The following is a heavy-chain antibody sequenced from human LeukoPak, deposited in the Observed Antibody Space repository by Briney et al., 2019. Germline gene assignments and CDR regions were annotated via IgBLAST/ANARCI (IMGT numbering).Heavy chain of an antibody. Sequence: NTGGSLRLSCAASGFTFSNAWMSWVRQAPGKGLEWVGRIKSKTDGGTTDYAAPVKGRFTISRDDSKNTPYLQMNSLKTEDTAVYYCTTEKGYSSSWYGGYYYYYMDVWGKGTTVTVSS. CDR2: IKSKTDGGTT. CDR3: TTEKGYSSSWYGGYYYYYMDV. V-gene: IGHV3-15*01. D-gene: IGHD6-13*01. J-gene: IGHJ6*03. CDR1: GFTFSNAW.